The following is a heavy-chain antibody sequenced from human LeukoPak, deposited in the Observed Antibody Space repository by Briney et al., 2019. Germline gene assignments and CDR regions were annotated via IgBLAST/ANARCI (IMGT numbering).Heavy chain of an antibody. CDR2: ISAYNGNT. J-gene: IGHJ4*02. V-gene: IGHV1-18*01. CDR3: ARGILRQWLGY. CDR1: GYTFTSYG. D-gene: IGHD6-19*01. Sequence: SSVKVSCKASGYTFTSYGISWVRQAPGQGLDGMGWISAYNGNTNYAQNIQGRVTMTTAKSTSTVYMEVRSLRSDDTDVYYCARGILRQWLGYWGQGTLVTVSS.